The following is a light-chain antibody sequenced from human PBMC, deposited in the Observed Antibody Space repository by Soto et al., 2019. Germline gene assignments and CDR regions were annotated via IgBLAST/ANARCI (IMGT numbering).Light chain of an antibody. J-gene: IGKJ4*01. Sequence: DIQMTQSPSTLSASVGDRVTITCRASQSINSWLAWYQQKPGKGPKLLIYKASHLESGVPSRFSGSGSGTEFTLTISSLQPGDFATYYCLQDYSYPLTFGGETKVDIK. V-gene: IGKV1-5*03. CDR1: QSINSW. CDR3: LQDYSYPLT. CDR2: KAS.